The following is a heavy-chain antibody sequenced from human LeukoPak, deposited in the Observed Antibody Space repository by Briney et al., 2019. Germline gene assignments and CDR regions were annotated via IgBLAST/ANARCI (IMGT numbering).Heavy chain of an antibody. Sequence: GGSLRLSCAASGFTFSSYWMSWVRQAPGKGLEWVANIKQDVSEKYYVDSVKGRFTISRDNAKNSLYLQMNSLRAEDTAVYFCARVNKDIVVVPGAMRDTYYFDYWGQGTLVTVSS. D-gene: IGHD2-2*01. J-gene: IGHJ4*02. CDR3: ARVNKDIVVVPGAMRDTYYFDY. CDR2: IKQDVSEK. V-gene: IGHV3-7*01. CDR1: GFTFSSYW.